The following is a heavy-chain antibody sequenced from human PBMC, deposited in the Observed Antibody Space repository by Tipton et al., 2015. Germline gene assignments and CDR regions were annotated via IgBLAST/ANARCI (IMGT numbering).Heavy chain of an antibody. CDR3: ARGVWSTALVDY. Sequence: SGFTFSTYTMKWVRQAPGKGLEWVSSISSTSTYIYYADSVKGRFTISRDNAKNSLYLYMNSLRAEDTAVYYCARGVWSTALVDYWGQGTLVTVSS. CDR2: ISSTSTYI. J-gene: IGHJ4*02. V-gene: IGHV3-21*01. CDR1: GFTFSTYT. D-gene: IGHD5-18*01.